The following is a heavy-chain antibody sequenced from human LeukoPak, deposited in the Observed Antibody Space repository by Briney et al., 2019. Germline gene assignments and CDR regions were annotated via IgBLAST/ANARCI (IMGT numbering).Heavy chain of an antibody. CDR1: GFTFSDFP. Sequence: GGSLRLSCGAFGFTFSDFPMTWVRQVPGKGLEWVSGLSTSPRYADSVRGRFTVSRDHSTNTLYLQMNRLRAEDTAVYYCARGEVAVQYYFESWGQGTLVTVSS. CDR2: LSTSPR. V-gene: IGHV3-23*01. D-gene: IGHD3-22*01. CDR3: ARGEVAVQYYFES. J-gene: IGHJ4*02.